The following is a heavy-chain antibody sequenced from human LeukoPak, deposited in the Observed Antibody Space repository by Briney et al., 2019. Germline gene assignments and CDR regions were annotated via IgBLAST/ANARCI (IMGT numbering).Heavy chain of an antibody. CDR2: IYTGGST. CDR1: GFTVSSNY. D-gene: IGHD3-22*01. CDR3: ARDYYDSSGYYYFDY. V-gene: IGHV3-53*01. J-gene: IGHJ4*02. Sequence: GGSLRLSCAASGFTVSSNYMSWVRQAPGKGLEWVSVIYTGGSTNYADSVKGRFTISRDNAKNSLYLQMNSLRAEDTAVYYCARDYYDSSGYYYFDYWGQGTLVTVSS.